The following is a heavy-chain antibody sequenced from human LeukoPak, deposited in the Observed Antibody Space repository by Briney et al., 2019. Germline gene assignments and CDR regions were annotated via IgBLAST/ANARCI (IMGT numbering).Heavy chain of an antibody. CDR3: ARSDYYGSGSSLYYFDY. Sequence: GGSLRLSCAASGFTFSSYSMNWVRQAPGKGLEWVSSISSSSSYMYYADSVKGRFTISRDNAKNSLYLQMNSLRAEDTAVYYCARSDYYGSGSSLYYFDYWGQGTLVTVSS. CDR1: GFTFSSYS. J-gene: IGHJ4*02. V-gene: IGHV3-21*01. CDR2: ISSSSSYM. D-gene: IGHD3-10*01.